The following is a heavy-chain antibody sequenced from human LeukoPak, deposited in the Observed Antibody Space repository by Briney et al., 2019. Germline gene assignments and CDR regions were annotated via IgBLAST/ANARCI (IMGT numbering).Heavy chain of an antibody. Sequence: EXIGYIYYSGSTYYNPSLKSRVTISVDTSKNQFSLKLSSVTAADTAVYYCARAPEDYYDSSGDWGRGTLVTVSS. D-gene: IGHD3-22*01. CDR3: ARAPEDYYDSSGD. V-gene: IGHV4-30-4*01. CDR2: IYYSGST. J-gene: IGHJ4*02.